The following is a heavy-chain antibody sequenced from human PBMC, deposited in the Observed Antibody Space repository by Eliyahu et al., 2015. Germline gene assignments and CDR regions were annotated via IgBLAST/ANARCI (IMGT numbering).Heavy chain of an antibody. V-gene: IGHV1-8*01. CDR2: MNPNSGNT. D-gene: IGHD2-15*01. CDR3: ARTACSGGSCYPFDY. CDR1: GXXXTSYX. Sequence: QVQLVQSGAEVKKPGASVKVSCKASGXXXTSYXIXXVXQATGQGXEWMGWMNPNSGNTGYAQKFQGRVTMTRNTSISTAYMELSSLRSEDTAVYYCARTACSGGSCYPFDYWGQGTLVTVSS. J-gene: IGHJ4*02.